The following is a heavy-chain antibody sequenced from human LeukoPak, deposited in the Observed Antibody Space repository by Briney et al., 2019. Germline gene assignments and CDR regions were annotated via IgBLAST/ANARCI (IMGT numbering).Heavy chain of an antibody. CDR3: AKDRMGWIAAAVDAFDI. V-gene: IGHV3-23*01. Sequence: AGGSLRLSCAASGFTFSSYAMSWVRQAPGKGLEWVSAISGSGGSTYYADSVKGRLTISRDNSKNTLYLQMNSLRAEDTAVYYCAKDRMGWIAAAVDAFDIWGQGTMVTVSS. D-gene: IGHD6-13*01. CDR1: GFTFSSYA. CDR2: ISGSGGST. J-gene: IGHJ3*02.